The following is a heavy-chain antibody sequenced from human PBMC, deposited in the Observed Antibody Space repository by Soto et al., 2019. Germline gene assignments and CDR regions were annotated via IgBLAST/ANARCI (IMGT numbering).Heavy chain of an antibody. Sequence: ASVKVSCKASGDTFSNYAISWVRQAPGQGLEWMGWIVLGSGTANYAQKFQGRVTITADESTTTAYMELSGLRSEDTGVYYCGAGDYHDTSGYSSDYWGQGTLVTVSS. CDR2: IVLGSGTA. CDR3: GAGDYHDTSGYSSDY. D-gene: IGHD3-3*01. J-gene: IGHJ4*02. CDR1: GDTFSNYA. V-gene: IGHV1-69*13.